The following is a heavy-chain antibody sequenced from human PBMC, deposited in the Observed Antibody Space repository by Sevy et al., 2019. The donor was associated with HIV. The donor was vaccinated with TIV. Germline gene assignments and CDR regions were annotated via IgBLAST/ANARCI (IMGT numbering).Heavy chain of an antibody. V-gene: IGHV3-21*01. CDR3: ARVFTMVRGVIITGYYYYYMDV. Sequence: GGSLRLSCAASGFTFSSYSMNWVRQAPGKGLEWVSSISSSSSYIYYADSVKGRFTISRDNAKNSLYLQMNSLRAEDTAVYYCARVFTMVRGVIITGYYYYYMDVWGKGTMVTVSS. D-gene: IGHD3-10*01. CDR1: GFTFSSYS. CDR2: ISSSSSYI. J-gene: IGHJ6*03.